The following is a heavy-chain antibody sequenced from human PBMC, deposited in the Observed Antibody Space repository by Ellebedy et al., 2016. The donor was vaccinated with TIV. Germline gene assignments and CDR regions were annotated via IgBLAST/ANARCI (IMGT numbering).Heavy chain of an antibody. CDR2: INHSGST. V-gene: IGHV4-34*01. CDR1: GGSFSGYY. J-gene: IGHJ4*02. Sequence: SETLSLTXAVYGGSFSGYYWSWIRQPPGKGLEWIGEINHSGSTNYNPSLKSRVTISVDTSKNQFSLKLSSVTAADTAVYYCARVHYDFWSGYTDYWGQGTLVTVSS. D-gene: IGHD3-3*01. CDR3: ARVHYDFWSGYTDY.